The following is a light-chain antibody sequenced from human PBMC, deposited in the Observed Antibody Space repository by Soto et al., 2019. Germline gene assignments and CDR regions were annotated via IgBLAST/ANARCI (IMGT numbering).Light chain of an antibody. CDR2: AAS. Sequence: DVQMTQSPSSVSASVGDRVTITCRASQGVNIWLAWYQQKPGKAPNLLIYAASYLQSGVPSRFSGSGSGTDFTLTISSLQPEDSATYYCQQANAFPLTFGGGTKVDIK. V-gene: IGKV1-12*01. CDR1: QGVNIW. J-gene: IGKJ4*01. CDR3: QQANAFPLT.